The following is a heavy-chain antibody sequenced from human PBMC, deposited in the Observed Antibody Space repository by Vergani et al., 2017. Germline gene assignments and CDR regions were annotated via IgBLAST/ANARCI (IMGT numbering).Heavy chain of an antibody. CDR1: GGSISSYY. CDR3: ASVYSYGPYYYYMDV. V-gene: IGHV4-59*01. J-gene: IGHJ6*03. D-gene: IGHD5-18*01. Sequence: QVQLQESGPGLVKPSETLSLTCTVSGGSISSYYWSWIRQPPGKGLEWIGYIYYSGSTNYNPSLKSRVTISVDTSKNQFSLKLSSVTAADTAVYYCASVYSYGPYYYYMDVWGKGTTVTVSS. CDR2: IYYSGST.